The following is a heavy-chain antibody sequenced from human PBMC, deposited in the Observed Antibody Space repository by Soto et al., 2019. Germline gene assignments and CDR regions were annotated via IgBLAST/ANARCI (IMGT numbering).Heavy chain of an antibody. V-gene: IGHV1-69*01. J-gene: IGHJ6*01. CDR2: IIPIFGTA. D-gene: IGHD3-16*01. CDR3: GGAAPGVGEPLDYFYGMDV. Sequence: QVQLVQSGAEVKKPGSSVKVSCKASGGTFSSYAISWVRQAPGQGLEWMGGIIPIFGTANYAQKFQGRVRITAKDSTSTAYMGLRRRRSEVMGVYYCGGAAPGVGEPLDYFYGMDVWGQGTTVTVSS. CDR1: GGTFSSYA.